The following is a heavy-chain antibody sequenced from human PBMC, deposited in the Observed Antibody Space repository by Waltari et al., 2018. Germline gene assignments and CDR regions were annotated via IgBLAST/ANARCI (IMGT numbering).Heavy chain of an antibody. D-gene: IGHD3-3*01. CDR3: AREYDFWAYDY. V-gene: IGHV3-48*01. CDR2: ISSSSGTI. J-gene: IGHJ4*02. CDR1: GFTFSSYS. Sequence: EVQLVEAGGGLVQPGGSLRLSCAASGFTFSSYSMNWVSQAPGKGLEWVYYISSSSGTIYYAESVKGRFTISRDNAKNSLYLQMNSLRAEDTSVYYCAREYDFWAYDYWGQGTLVTVSS.